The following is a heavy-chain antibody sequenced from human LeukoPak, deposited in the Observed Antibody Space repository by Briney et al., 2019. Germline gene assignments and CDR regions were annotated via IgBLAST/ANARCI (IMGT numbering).Heavy chain of an antibody. CDR2: MNPNSGNT. CDR1: GYSFTSYD. D-gene: IGHD1-26*01. V-gene: IGHV1-8*03. J-gene: IGHJ5*02. CDR3: ARVMDSGSHNCIDP. Sequence: GASVKVSCKASGYSFTSYDINWVRQATGQGLEWMGWMNPNSGNTGYAQKFQGRVTTTRNTSISTAYMELSSLRSEDTAVYYCARVMDSGSHNCIDPWGQGTLVTVSS.